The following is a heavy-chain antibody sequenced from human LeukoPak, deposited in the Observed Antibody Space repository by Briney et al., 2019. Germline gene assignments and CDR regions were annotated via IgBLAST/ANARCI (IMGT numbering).Heavy chain of an antibody. Sequence: GGSLRLSCAASGFTFSSYAMSWVRQAPGKGLEWVSSISSSSSYIYYADSVKGRFTISRDNAKNSLYLQMNSLRAEDSAVYYCARDEYGYNYKAYWGQGTLVTVSS. CDR1: GFTFSSYA. V-gene: IGHV3-21*01. J-gene: IGHJ4*02. CDR3: ARDEYGYNYKAY. CDR2: ISSSSSYI. D-gene: IGHD5-24*01.